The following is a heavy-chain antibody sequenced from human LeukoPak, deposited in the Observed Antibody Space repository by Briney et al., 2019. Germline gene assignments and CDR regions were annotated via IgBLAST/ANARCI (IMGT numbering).Heavy chain of an antibody. V-gene: IGHV4-39*07. D-gene: IGHD4-23*01. J-gene: IGHJ4*02. Sequence: SETLSLTCTVSGGSITSRAYYWGWIRQPPGKGLEWIGSVYYSGSTYHNPSLKSRVTMSVDTSKDQFSLKLSSVTAADTAVYYCASLDYGGNYVDDWGRGTLVTVSS. CDR1: GGSITSRAYY. CDR3: ASLDYGGNYVDD. CDR2: VYYSGST.